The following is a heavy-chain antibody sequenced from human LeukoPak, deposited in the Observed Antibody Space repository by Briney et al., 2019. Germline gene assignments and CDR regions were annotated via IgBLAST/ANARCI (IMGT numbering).Heavy chain of an antibody. CDR1: GGSISNSGYY. CDR3: ARHGQQLALYNWFDP. J-gene: IGHJ5*02. D-gene: IGHD6-13*01. Sequence: TSETLSLTCTVSGGSISNSGYYWGWIRQPPGKGLEWIGSIYYFGSTNYNPSLKSRVTISVDMSKNQFSLKLTSVTAADTAVYFCARHGQQLALYNWFDPWGQGTLVTVSS. CDR2: IYYFGST. V-gene: IGHV4-39*01.